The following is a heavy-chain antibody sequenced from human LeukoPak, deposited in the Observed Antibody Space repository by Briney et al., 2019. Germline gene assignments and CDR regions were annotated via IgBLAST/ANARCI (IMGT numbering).Heavy chain of an antibody. J-gene: IGHJ4*02. CDR1: GFGFSSYD. D-gene: IGHD1-14*01. Sequence: GGSLRLSCEASGFGFSSYDMHWVRQAPGKGLEWVAIIWLDGSATYYGDSVKGRFTISRDNSNNTLYLQMNSLRVEDTAVYYCARDLNREDFDYWGQGTLVVVSS. V-gene: IGHV3-33*01. CDR2: IWLDGSAT. CDR3: ARDLNREDFDY.